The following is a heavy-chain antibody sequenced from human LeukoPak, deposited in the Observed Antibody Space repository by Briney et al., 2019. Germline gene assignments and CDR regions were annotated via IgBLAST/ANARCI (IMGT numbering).Heavy chain of an antibody. D-gene: IGHD6-13*01. CDR3: ARLAAAGEKLNWFDP. CDR2: INSDGGST. CDR1: GFTFSTYW. Sequence: PGGSLRLSCAASGFTFSTYWMHWVRQAPGKWLVWVSCINSDGGSTSYADSVKGRFTISRDNAKNTLFLQMNSLRADDTAVYYCARLAAAGEKLNWFDPCGQGTLVTVSS. V-gene: IGHV3-74*01. J-gene: IGHJ5*02.